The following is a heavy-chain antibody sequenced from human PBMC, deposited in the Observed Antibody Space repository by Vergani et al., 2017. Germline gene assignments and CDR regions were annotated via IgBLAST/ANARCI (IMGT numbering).Heavy chain of an antibody. Sequence: QVQLPESGPGLVKPSETLSLTCTVSGGSISSYYWSWIRQPPGKGLEWIGYIYYSGSTNYNPSLKSRVTISVDTSKNQFSLKLSSVTAADTAVYYCARLDYRRGDYGLWGQGTLVTVSS. CDR1: GGSISSYY. D-gene: IGHD4-17*01. CDR3: ARLDYRRGDYGL. V-gene: IGHV4-59*08. J-gene: IGHJ4*02. CDR2: IYYSGST.